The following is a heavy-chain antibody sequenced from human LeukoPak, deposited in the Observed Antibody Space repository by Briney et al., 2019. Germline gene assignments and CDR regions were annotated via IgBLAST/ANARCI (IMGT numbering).Heavy chain of an antibody. V-gene: IGHV3-64*01. J-gene: IGHJ6*04. CDR3: GRVRISAARGYMHV. CDR1: GFTFSSYA. Sequence: GGSLRLSCAGSGFTFSSYAIHWVRQAPGKGLEYVSTISSKGDNIFYANSVKGRFTISRDNSKNTVYLQMGSLRAEDMAVYYCGRVRISAARGYMHVWGKGTTVTVSS. CDR2: ISSKGDNI. D-gene: IGHD6-13*01.